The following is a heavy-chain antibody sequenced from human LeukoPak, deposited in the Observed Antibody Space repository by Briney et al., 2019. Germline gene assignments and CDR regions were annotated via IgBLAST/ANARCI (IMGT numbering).Heavy chain of an antibody. V-gene: IGHV1-46*01. Sequence: GASVKVSCKASGYTFTSYYIHWVRQAPGQGLEWMGIINPSGGSTSHAQKFQGRVTMTRDMSTSTVYMELSSLRSEDTAVYYCARGSAVAGTLDYWGQGTLVTVSS. D-gene: IGHD6-19*01. CDR2: INPSGGST. CDR3: ARGSAVAGTLDY. CDR1: GYTFTSYY. J-gene: IGHJ4*02.